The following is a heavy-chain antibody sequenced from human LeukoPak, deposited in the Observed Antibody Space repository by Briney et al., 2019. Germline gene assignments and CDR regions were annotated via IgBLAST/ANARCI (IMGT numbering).Heavy chain of an antibody. CDR1: GFNFRNAW. J-gene: IGHJ4*02. CDR3: ARGTMVN. D-gene: IGHD4/OR15-4a*01. Sequence: GSLRLSCTASGFNFRNAWMCWVRQAPGKGLEWTSYISSSNSAIYYADSVKGRFTISRDNAKNSVYLQMNNLRDEDTAVYYCARGTMVNWGQGTLVTVSS. CDR2: ISSSNSAI. V-gene: IGHV3-48*02.